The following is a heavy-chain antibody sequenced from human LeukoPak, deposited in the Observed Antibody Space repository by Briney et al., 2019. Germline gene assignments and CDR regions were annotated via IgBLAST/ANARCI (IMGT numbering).Heavy chain of an antibody. Sequence: PGGSLRLSCAASGFTFSSYAMSWVRQAPGRGLEWVSAISGSGGSTYYADSVKDRFTISRDNSKNTLYLQMNSLRAEDTAVYYCAKDPQVYDILTSYVEPPLYYFDYWGQGTLVTVSS. D-gene: IGHD3-9*01. V-gene: IGHV3-23*01. CDR1: GFTFSSYA. J-gene: IGHJ4*02. CDR2: ISGSGGST. CDR3: AKDPQVYDILTSYVEPPLYYFDY.